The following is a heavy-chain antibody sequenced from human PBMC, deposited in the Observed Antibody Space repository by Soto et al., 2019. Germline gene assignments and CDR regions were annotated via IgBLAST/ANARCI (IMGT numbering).Heavy chain of an antibody. J-gene: IGHJ4*02. V-gene: IGHV3-23*01. Sequence: EVQLLESGGGLVQPGGSLRLSCAASGFTFSSYAMSWVRQAPGKGLEWVSAISGSGASTYYADSVKGRFTISRDNSKNTLYLQMNSLRAEDTAVYYCAKEGFYYDSSGPYYFDYWGQGTLVTVSS. D-gene: IGHD3-22*01. CDR2: ISGSGAST. CDR3: AKEGFYYDSSGPYYFDY. CDR1: GFTFSSYA.